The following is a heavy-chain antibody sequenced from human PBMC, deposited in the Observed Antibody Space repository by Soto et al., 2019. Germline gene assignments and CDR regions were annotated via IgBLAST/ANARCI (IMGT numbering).Heavy chain of an antibody. CDR2: IWYDGSNK. CDR3: ARDGDFWSGYYTSGYYYYYGMDV. Sequence: PGGSLRLSCAASGFTFSSYGMHWVRQAPGKGLEWVAVIWYDGSNKYYADSVKGRFTISRDNSKNTLYLQMNSLRAEDTAVYYCARDGDFWSGYYTSGYYYYYGMDVWGQGTTVTVS. D-gene: IGHD3-3*01. J-gene: IGHJ6*02. V-gene: IGHV3-33*01. CDR1: GFTFSSYG.